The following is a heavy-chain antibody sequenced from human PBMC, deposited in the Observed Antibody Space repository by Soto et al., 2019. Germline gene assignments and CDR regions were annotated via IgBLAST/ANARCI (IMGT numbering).Heavy chain of an antibody. CDR2: IYASGAT. D-gene: IGHD2-2*01. CDR3: ARSHSFDGTIYHYYFDF. CDR1: AGSISTYY. V-gene: IGHV4-59*01. Sequence: SETLSLTCTVAAGSISTYYWSWIRQPPGGILEWIGYIYASGATTYNPSLESRVTMSVDMPNNEFSLELTSLTAADTAVYYCARSHSFDGTIYHYYFDFLSQGTLVTVSS. J-gene: IGHJ4*02.